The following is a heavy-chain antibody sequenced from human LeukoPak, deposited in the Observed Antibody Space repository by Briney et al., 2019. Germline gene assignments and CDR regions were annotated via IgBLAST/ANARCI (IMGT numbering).Heavy chain of an antibody. CDR2: IKQDGSEK. CDR3: ARRFLEWLMNKDAFDI. CDR1: GFTFSSYW. J-gene: IGHJ3*02. V-gene: IGHV3-7*01. D-gene: IGHD3-3*01. Sequence: GGSLRLSCAASGFTFSSYWMSWVRQAPGKGLEWVANIKQDGSEKYYVDSVKGRFTISRDNAKNSLYLQMNSLRAEDTAVYYCARRFLEWLMNKDAFDIWGQGTMVTVSS.